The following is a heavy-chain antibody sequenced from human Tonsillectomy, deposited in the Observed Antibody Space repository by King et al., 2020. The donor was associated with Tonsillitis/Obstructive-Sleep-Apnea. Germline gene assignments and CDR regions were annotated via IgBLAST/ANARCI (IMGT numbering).Heavy chain of an antibody. Sequence: VQLQESGPGLVKPSETLSLTCTVSGGSISSYYWSWLRQPPGKGLAWIGYIYYSGSTNYNPSLKSRVTISVDTSKNQFSLKLSSVTAADTAVYYCARGEGGTYYDILTGYYTGYYFDYWGQGTLVTVSS. CDR1: GGSISSYY. J-gene: IGHJ4*02. CDR2: IYYSGST. V-gene: IGHV4-59*01. CDR3: ARGEGGTYYDILTGYYTGYYFDY. D-gene: IGHD3-9*01.